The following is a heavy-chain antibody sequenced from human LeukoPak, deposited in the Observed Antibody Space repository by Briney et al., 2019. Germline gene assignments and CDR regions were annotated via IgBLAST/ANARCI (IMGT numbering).Heavy chain of an antibody. CDR3: ATDGAGFDT. CDR1: GFTFNDYY. V-gene: IGHV3-11*01. Sequence: GGSLRLSCAASGFTFNDYYMRWIRQAPGKGLEWLSYINIGGTNTHYADSVKGRFTISRDNAKKSLYLEMNTPRAEDTAVYDWATDGAGFDTWGQGVLVTVSS. J-gene: IGHJ5*02. CDR2: INIGGTNT.